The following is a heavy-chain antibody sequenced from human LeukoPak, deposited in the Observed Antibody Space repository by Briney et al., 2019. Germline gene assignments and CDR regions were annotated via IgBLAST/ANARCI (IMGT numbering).Heavy chain of an antibody. CDR2: INPNSGGT. Sequence: ASVKVSCKASGYTFTVYYMHWVRQAPGQGLEWMGWINPNSGGTNYAQKFQGRVTMTRDTSISTAYMELSRLRSDDTAVYYCARVSPMYNWFDPWGQGTLVTVSS. J-gene: IGHJ5*02. V-gene: IGHV1-2*02. CDR1: GYTFTVYY. CDR3: ARVSPMYNWFDP.